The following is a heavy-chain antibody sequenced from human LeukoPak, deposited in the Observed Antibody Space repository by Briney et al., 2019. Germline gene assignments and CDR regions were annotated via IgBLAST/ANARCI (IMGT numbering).Heavy chain of an antibody. D-gene: IGHD3-10*01. Sequence: GGSLTLSCAASVFTISGYWMHWVRQAPGKGLVWVSRISGDGSITAYADSVKGRFTISRDNAKNTLYLQMNSLRAEDTAVYYCARGRAGNYYNHNDYWGQGTLVTVSS. V-gene: IGHV3-74*01. CDR3: ARGRAGNYYNHNDY. J-gene: IGHJ4*01. CDR2: ISGDGSIT. CDR1: VFTISGYW.